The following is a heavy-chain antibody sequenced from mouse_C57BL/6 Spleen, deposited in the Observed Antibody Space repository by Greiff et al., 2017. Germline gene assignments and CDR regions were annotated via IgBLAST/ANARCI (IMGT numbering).Heavy chain of an antibody. D-gene: IGHD2-4*01. Sequence: QVQLQQSGPELVKPGASVKISCTASGYAFSSSWMNWVKQRPGTGLEWIGRIYPGDGDTNYNGKFKGKATLTADKSSSTAYMQLSSLTSEDSAVYFCAGIYYDYDGDYGGQRTTLTVSS. J-gene: IGHJ2*01. CDR1: GYAFSSSW. CDR3: AGIYYDYDGDY. V-gene: IGHV1-82*01. CDR2: IYPGDGDT.